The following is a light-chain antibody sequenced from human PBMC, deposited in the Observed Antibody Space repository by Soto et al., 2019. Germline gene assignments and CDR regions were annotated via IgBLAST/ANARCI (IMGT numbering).Light chain of an antibody. V-gene: IGLV1-40*01. CDR3: QSYDSSLV. CDR2: GNS. CDR1: SSNIGAGYD. J-gene: IGLJ2*01. Sequence: QSVLTQPPSVSGAPGQRVTISCTGSSSNIGAGYDVHWYQQLPGTAPKLLIYGNSNRPSGVPDQFSGSKSGTSASLAITGLQAEDEADYYCQSYDSSLVFSGGTKLTVL.